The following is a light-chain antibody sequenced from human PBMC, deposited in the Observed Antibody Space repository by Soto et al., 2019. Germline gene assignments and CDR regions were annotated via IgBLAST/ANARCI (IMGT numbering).Light chain of an antibody. CDR1: QRVSSHS. V-gene: IGKV3-20*01. CDR2: GAS. Sequence: EIVLTQSPGTLSLSPGERATLSCRASQRVSSHSLAWYQQKPGQAPRTLIYGASSRATGIPDRSSASGSGTDFTLTISRLEPEDFAVYYCHHYPRSSWTFGQGTKVEVK. CDR3: HHYPRSSWT. J-gene: IGKJ1*01.